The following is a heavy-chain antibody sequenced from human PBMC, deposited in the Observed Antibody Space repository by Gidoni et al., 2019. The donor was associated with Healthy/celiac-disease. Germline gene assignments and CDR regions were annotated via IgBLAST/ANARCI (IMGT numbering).Heavy chain of an antibody. CDR2: IDPSDSYT. D-gene: IGHD2-2*02. CDR1: GYSFSNYW. CDR3: ARQVVPTTINWFDP. Sequence: EVQLEQSGAEVKKPGASLKISCTGSGYSFSNYWITWVRQMPGKGLEWMGNIDPSDSYTNYSPSFQGHVTISAAKSSGTAYLQWSSLKASDTAMYYCARQVVPTTINWFDPWGQGTLVTVSS. J-gene: IGHJ5*02. V-gene: IGHV5-10-1*03.